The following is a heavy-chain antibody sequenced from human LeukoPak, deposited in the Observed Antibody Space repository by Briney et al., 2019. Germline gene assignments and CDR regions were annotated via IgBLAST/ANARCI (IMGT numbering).Heavy chain of an antibody. CDR3: AKLDLLRGDY. Sequence: GGSLRLSCAASGFTFSSYAMHWVRQAPGKGLEWVAVISYDGSNKYYADSVKGRFTISRDNSKNTLYLQMNSLRAEDTAVYYCAKLDLLRGDYWGQGTLVTVSS. D-gene: IGHD1-26*01. CDR2: ISYDGSNK. J-gene: IGHJ4*02. V-gene: IGHV3-30-3*02. CDR1: GFTFSSYA.